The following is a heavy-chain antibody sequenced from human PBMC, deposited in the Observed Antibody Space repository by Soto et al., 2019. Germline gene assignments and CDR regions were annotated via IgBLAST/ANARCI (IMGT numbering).Heavy chain of an antibody. D-gene: IGHD2-2*01. CDR3: ARGPAQFDP. J-gene: IGHJ5*02. CDR1: GGSFRGYF. CDR2: INDSGST. V-gene: IGHV4-34*01. Sequence: SETLSLTCAVSGGSFRGYFWSWIRQSPDKGLEWIGEINDSGSTYYNPSFKSRLTISVDTSKSQISLTLTSVTAADSAVYYCARGPAQFDPWGQGTLVTVSS.